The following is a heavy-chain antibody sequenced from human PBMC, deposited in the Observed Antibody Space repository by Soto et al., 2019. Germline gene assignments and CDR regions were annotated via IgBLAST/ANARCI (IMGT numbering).Heavy chain of an antibody. Sequence: QVQLQESGPGLVKPSETLSLTCTVSGGSVSSGSYYWSWIRQPPGKGLEWIGYIYYSGSTNYNPPLQSRVTISVDTAKNQFSLKLSSVTAADTAVYYCARDRLGIDYWGQGTLVTVSS. D-gene: IGHD3-16*01. CDR1: GGSVSSGSYY. CDR2: IYYSGST. CDR3: ARDRLGIDY. J-gene: IGHJ4*02. V-gene: IGHV4-61*01.